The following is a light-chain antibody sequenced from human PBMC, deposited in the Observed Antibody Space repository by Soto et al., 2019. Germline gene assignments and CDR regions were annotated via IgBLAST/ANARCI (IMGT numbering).Light chain of an antibody. Sequence: NFMLTQPHSVSESPGKTVTISCTGSSGSIASNYVQWYQQRPSSAPTTVIYEDNQRPSGVPDRFSGSIDSSSNSASLTISGLKTEDEADYYCQSYDSSTHWVFGGGTKLTVL. V-gene: IGLV6-57*02. J-gene: IGLJ3*02. CDR1: SGSIASNY. CDR3: QSYDSSTHWV. CDR2: EDN.